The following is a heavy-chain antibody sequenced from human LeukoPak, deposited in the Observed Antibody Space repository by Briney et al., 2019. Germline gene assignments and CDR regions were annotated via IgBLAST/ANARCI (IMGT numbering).Heavy chain of an antibody. CDR3: ATREYSSSWYLKSNWFDP. V-gene: IGHV4-34*01. CDR1: GGSFSGYY. J-gene: IGHJ5*02. Sequence: SETLSLTCAVYGGSFSGYYWSWIRQPPGKGLEWIGEINHSGSTNYNPSLKSRVTISVDTSKNQFFLKLSSVTAADTAVYYCATREYSSSWYLKSNWFDPWGQGTLVTVSS. D-gene: IGHD6-13*01. CDR2: INHSGST.